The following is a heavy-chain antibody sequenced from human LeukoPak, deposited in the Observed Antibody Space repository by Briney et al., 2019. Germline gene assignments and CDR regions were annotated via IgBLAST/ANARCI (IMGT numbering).Heavy chain of an antibody. Sequence: TSETLSLTCTVSGGSISSGGYYWSWIRQPPGKGLEWIGYIYHSGSTYYNPSLKSRVTISVDRSKNQFSLKLSSVTAADTAVYYCARDNGLVGATVLNAFDIWGQGTMVTVSS. CDR2: IYHSGST. CDR3: ARDNGLVGATVLNAFDI. J-gene: IGHJ3*02. D-gene: IGHD1-26*01. CDR1: GGSISSGGYY. V-gene: IGHV4-30-2*01.